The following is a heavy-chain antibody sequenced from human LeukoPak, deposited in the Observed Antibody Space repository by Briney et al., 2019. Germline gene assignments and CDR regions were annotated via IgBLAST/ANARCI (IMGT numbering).Heavy chain of an antibody. J-gene: IGHJ4*02. D-gene: IGHD4-17*01. V-gene: IGHV3-48*01. CDR2: ISSTSRTI. CDR3: ARDVDSGDLLFDY. Sequence: GGSLRLSCAASGFTFSSYSMNWVRQAPGKGLEWVSYISSTSRTIYYADSVKGRFTIPRDNAKNSLSLQMNSLRAEDTAVYYCARDVDSGDLLFDYWGQGTLVTVSS. CDR1: GFTFSSYS.